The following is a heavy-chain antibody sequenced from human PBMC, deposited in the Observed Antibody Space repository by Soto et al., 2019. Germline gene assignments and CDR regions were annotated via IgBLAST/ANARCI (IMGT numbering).Heavy chain of an antibody. V-gene: IGHV3-66*01. CDR2: IYSGGST. CDR3: ARRDQWMGGG. J-gene: IGHJ4*02. CDR1: GFTVSSNY. Sequence: EVQLVESGGGLVQPGGSLRLSCAASGFTVSSNYMNWVRQAPGKGLEWVSVIYSGGSTYYADSVKGRFTISRDNSKNTLDLKRNSLRAEDRVVYYCARRDQWMGGGWGQGILVTVSS. D-gene: IGHD6-19*01.